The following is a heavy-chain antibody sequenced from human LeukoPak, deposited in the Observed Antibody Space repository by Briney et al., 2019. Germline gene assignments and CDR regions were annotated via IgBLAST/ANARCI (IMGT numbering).Heavy chain of an antibody. Sequence: GASVKVSCKASGDTFKNYAIIWVRQAPGQGLEWMGGILTVFGTTNYEEKFQGRVTITTDESTSTAYMELSRLTSEDTAVYYCSRSKSVAYGFDYWGQGTLVIVSS. D-gene: IGHD4-17*01. V-gene: IGHV1-69*05. J-gene: IGHJ4*02. CDR3: SRSKSVAYGFDY. CDR2: ILTVFGTT. CDR1: GDTFKNYA.